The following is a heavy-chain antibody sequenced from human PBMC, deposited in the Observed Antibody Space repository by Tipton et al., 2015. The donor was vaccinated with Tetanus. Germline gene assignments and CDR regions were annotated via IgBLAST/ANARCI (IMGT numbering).Heavy chain of an antibody. CDR2: IHHSGLA. D-gene: IGHD4-11*01. Sequence: LRLSCTVSGDSVSTGNFYWSWISQPPGKGLEWIAFIHHSGLAFSKPSLKSRVSISIDTSQNQFSLRLTSVTAADTAVYFCARNVYTVTNDAFDIWGHGTLVNVSS. V-gene: IGHV4-30-4*01. CDR3: ARNVYTVTNDAFDI. J-gene: IGHJ3*02. CDR1: GDSVSTGNFY.